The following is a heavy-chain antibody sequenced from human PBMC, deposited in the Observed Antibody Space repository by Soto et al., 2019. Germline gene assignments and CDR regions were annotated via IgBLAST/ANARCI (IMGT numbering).Heavy chain of an antibody. J-gene: IGHJ5*02. D-gene: IGHD3-10*01. CDR1: GYTFTSYG. Sequence: GASVKVSCKASGYTFTSYGISWVRQAPGQGLEWMGWISAYNGNTNYAQKLQGRVTMTTDTSTSTAYMGLRSLRSDDTAVYYCARVVGGTWFGEPGWFDPWGQGTLVTVSS. CDR3: ARVVGGTWFGEPGWFDP. V-gene: IGHV1-18*01. CDR2: ISAYNGNT.